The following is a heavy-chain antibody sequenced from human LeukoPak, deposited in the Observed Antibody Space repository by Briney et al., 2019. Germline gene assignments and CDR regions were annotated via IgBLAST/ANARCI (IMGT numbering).Heavy chain of an antibody. D-gene: IGHD1-26*01. J-gene: IGHJ4*02. Sequence: PGGSLRLSCVASGFTFRNYWMSWVRQATGKGLEWVANIKQDGSEKYYADSVKGRFTISRDDTENSVYLQMNNLRAEDTAVYYCARDGIDYWGQGTLVTVSS. V-gene: IGHV3-7*04. CDR1: GFTFRNYW. CDR3: ARDGIDY. CDR2: IKQDGSEK.